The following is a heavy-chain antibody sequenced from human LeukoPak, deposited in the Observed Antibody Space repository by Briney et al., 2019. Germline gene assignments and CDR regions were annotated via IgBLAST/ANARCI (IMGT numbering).Heavy chain of an antibody. V-gene: IGHV3-49*04. J-gene: IGHJ4*02. CDR2: IRSKAYGGTT. CDR3: TRGAYYDRSGLQYYFDY. CDR1: GFTFGDYA. D-gene: IGHD3-22*01. Sequence: GGSLRLSCTASGFTFGDYAMSWVRQAPGKGLEWVSFIRSKAYGGTTEYAASVKGRFTISRDDSKSIAYLQMNSLKTEDTAVYYCTRGAYYDRSGLQYYFDYWGQGTLVTVSS.